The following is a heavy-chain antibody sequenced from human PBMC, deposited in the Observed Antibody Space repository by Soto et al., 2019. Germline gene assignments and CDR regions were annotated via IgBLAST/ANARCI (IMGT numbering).Heavy chain of an antibody. Sequence: GGSLRLSCAASGFPFSSTDMTWVRQAPGEGLEWVSTIDGSGGTTYYADSVKGRFTISRDNSINTVFLQMNSLRADDTALYFCAKNSGWFNTWGQGALVTVSS. D-gene: IGHD3-10*01. CDR3: AKNSGWFNT. V-gene: IGHV3-23*01. CDR2: IDGSGGTT. J-gene: IGHJ5*02. CDR1: GFPFSSTD.